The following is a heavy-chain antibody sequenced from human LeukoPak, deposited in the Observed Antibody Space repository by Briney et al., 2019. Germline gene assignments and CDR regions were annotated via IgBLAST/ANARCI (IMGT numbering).Heavy chain of an antibody. D-gene: IGHD6-13*01. CDR3: ARDLERSSSSVDY. CDR2: ISSSSSYT. V-gene: IGHV3-11*06. Sequence: GGSLRLSCAASGFTFSSYAMSWIRQAPGKGLEWVSYISSSSSYTNYADSVKGRFTISRDNAKNSLYLQMNSLRAEDTAVYYCARDLERSSSSVDYWGQGTLVTVSS. J-gene: IGHJ4*02. CDR1: GFTFSSYA.